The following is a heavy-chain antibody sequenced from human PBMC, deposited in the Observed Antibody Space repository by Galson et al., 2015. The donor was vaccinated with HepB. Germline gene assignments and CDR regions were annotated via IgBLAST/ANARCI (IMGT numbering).Heavy chain of an antibody. V-gene: IGHV3-23*01. D-gene: IGHD4-17*01. CDR3: AKHDLYGDSSRGGSFDY. Sequence: SLRLSCAASGFTFSSYSMNWVRQAPGKGLEWVSDISGSGSRTSYADSVEGRFTISRDNSGNKVFLQMDGLRVDDTAVYYCAKHDLYGDSSRGGSFDYWGQGALVTVSS. CDR2: ISGSGSRT. CDR1: GFTFSSYS. J-gene: IGHJ4*02.